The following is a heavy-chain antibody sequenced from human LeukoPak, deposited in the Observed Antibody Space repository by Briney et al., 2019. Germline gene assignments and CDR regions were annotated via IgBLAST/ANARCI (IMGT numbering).Heavy chain of an antibody. V-gene: IGHV3-11*04. J-gene: IGHJ6*02. CDR3: ARDQVVYSYGFRYYYGMDV. Sequence: GGSLRLSCAASGFTFSDYYMSWIRQAPGKGLEWVSYISSSGSTIYYADSVKGRFTISRDNAKNSLYLQMNSLRAEDTAVYYCARDQVVYSYGFRYYYGMDVWGQGTTVTVSS. CDR2: ISSSGSTI. D-gene: IGHD5-18*01. CDR1: GFTFSDYY.